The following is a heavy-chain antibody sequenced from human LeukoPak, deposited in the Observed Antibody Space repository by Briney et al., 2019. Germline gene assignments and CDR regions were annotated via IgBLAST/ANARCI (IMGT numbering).Heavy chain of an antibody. CDR1: GYTFTGYY. Sequence: ASVKVSCKASGYTFTGYYMHWVRQAPGQGLEWMGWINPNSGGTNYAQKFQGRVTMTRDTSISPAYMELSRLRSDDTAVYYCARAPKVWVATPLYYFDYWGQGTLVTVSS. J-gene: IGHJ4*02. CDR3: ARAPKVWVATPLYYFDY. CDR2: INPNSGGT. D-gene: IGHD5-12*01. V-gene: IGHV1-2*02.